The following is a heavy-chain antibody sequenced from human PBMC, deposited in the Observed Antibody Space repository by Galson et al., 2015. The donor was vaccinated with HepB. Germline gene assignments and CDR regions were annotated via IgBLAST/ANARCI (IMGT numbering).Heavy chain of an antibody. CDR1: GGTFSRYA. V-gene: IGHV1-69*06. CDR3: ATGVAVAAPEYFQH. CDR2: IIPIFGTA. Sequence: SVKVSCKASGGTFSRYAISWVRQAPGNGLEWMGGIIPIFGTANYAQKFQGRVTITADKFTSTVYMELSSLRSEDTAVFYCATGVAVAAPEYFQHWGQGTLVTVSS. D-gene: IGHD6-19*01. J-gene: IGHJ1*01.